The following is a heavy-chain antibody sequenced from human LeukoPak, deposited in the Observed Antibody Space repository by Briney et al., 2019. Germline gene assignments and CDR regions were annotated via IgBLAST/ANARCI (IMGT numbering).Heavy chain of an antibody. CDR3: ARSRAFNSGAFDP. CDR1: GGSVSSGNFY. CDR2: IYNGVNT. D-gene: IGHD1-26*01. Sequence: SETLSLTCIVSGGSVSSGNFYWPWIRQPPGKGVEWIAHIYNGVNTNYNPSLKSRVTISVDTSKNQFSLRLNSVTAADTAVYYCARSRAFNSGAFDPWGQGSLVTVSS. J-gene: IGHJ5*02. V-gene: IGHV4-61*01.